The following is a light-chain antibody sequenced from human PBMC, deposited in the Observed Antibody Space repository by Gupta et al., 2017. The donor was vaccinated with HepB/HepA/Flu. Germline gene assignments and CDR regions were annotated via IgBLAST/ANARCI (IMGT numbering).Light chain of an antibody. CDR3: QQEHRIPLT. CDR1: QNIHTY. J-gene: IGKJ4*01. V-gene: IGKV1-5*03. Sequence: DNQMTQSPATLSASVVDRVTISCQASQNIHTYLAWYQQKPGKAPNLLISESSILESGSPHRFSGSGSGTEFTLTIDTLQPEDFAMYYCQQEHRIPLTFGGGTKVDI. CDR2: ESS.